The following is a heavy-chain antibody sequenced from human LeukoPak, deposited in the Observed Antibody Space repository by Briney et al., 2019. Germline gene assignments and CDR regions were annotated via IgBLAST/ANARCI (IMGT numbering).Heavy chain of an antibody. V-gene: IGHV4-61*02. D-gene: IGHD3-3*01. CDR3: ARGTYYDFWSGHFQNNWFDP. CDR2: IYTSGST. J-gene: IGHJ5*02. Sequence: SETLSLTCTVSGGSISSGSYYWSWIRQPAGKGLEWIGRIYTSGSTNYNPSLKSRVTISVDTSKNQFSLKLSSVTAADTAVYYCARGTYYDFWSGHFQNNWFDPWGQGTLVTVSS. CDR1: GGSISSGSYY.